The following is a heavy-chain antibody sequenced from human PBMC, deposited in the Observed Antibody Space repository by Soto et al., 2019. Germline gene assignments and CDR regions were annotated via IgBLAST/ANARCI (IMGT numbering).Heavy chain of an antibody. V-gene: IGHV3-23*01. Sequence: GGSLRLSCAASGFIFDNYAMNWVRQAPGKGLEWISTISGGGGATYYADSVKGRFTISADSSKITVYLQMHSLRAEDTAIYYCAKIKQCYYDYWGQVTQVTVPQ. J-gene: IGHJ4*02. CDR2: ISGGGGAT. CDR1: GFIFDNYA. D-gene: IGHD4-4*01. CDR3: AKIKQCYYDY.